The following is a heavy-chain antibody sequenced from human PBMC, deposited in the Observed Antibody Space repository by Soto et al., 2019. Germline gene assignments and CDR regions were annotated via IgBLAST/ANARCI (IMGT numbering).Heavy chain of an antibody. D-gene: IGHD3-22*01. CDR2: INHSGST. CDR1: GGSFSGYY. V-gene: IGHV4-34*01. CDR3: ARFPYYYDSSGYTYDY. J-gene: IGHJ4*02. Sequence: SATLSLTCAVYGGSFSGYYWSWIRQPPGKGLEWIGEINHSGSTNYNPSLKSRVTISVDTSKNQFSLKLSSVTAADTAVYYCARFPYYYDSSGYTYDYWGQGTLVTVSS.